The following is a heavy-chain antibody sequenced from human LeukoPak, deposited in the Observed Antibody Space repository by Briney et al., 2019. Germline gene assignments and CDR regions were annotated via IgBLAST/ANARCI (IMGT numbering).Heavy chain of an antibody. J-gene: IGHJ4*02. Sequence: PGGSLRLSCAASGFTFSSYAMSWVRQAPGKGLEWVSAISGSGGNTYYADSVKGRFTISRDNSKNTLYLQMNSLRAEDTAVYYCAKDMPKYDYGGNSVRYWGQGTLVTVSS. CDR3: AKDMPKYDYGGNSVRY. D-gene: IGHD4-23*01. CDR1: GFTFSSYA. V-gene: IGHV3-23*01. CDR2: ISGSGGNT.